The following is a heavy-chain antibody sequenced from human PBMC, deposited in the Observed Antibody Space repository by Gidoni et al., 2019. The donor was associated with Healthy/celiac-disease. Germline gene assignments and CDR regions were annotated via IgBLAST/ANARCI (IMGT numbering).Heavy chain of an antibody. D-gene: IGHD4-17*01. CDR3: ARDTTVTTDY. Sequence: EVQLVESGGGVVQPGGALRLSCAASGFNFSSYEMNWVRQAPGKGLEWVSYISSSGSTIYYADSVKGRFTISRDNAKNPLYLQMNSLRAEDTAVYYCARDTTVTTDYWGQGTLVTVSS. V-gene: IGHV3-48*03. CDR1: GFNFSSYE. CDR2: ISSSGSTI. J-gene: IGHJ4*02.